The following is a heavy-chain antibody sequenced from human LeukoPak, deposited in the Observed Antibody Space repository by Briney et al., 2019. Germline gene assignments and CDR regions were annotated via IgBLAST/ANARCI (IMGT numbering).Heavy chain of an antibody. V-gene: IGHV4-34*01. CDR2: IKHSGST. J-gene: IGHJ4*02. CDR1: GGPFSGYY. Sequence: PSETLSLTCGVYGGPFSGYYWTWIRQPPGKGLEWMGEIKHSGSTNYNPSLKSRLTISVDTSKNQFSLKLSSVTAADTAVYYCAVTGGSYRIDYWGQGTLVTVSS. CDR3: AVTGGSYRIDY. D-gene: IGHD1-26*01.